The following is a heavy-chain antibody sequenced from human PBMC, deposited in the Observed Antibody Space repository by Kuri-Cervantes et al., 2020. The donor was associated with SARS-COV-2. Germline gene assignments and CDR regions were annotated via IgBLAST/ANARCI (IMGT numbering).Heavy chain of an antibody. CDR2: IYYSGST. J-gene: IGHJ4*02. CDR3: ARYNWGYIDY. D-gene: IGHD1-1*01. CDR1: GGSISSHY. V-gene: IGHV4-59*11. Sequence: SETLSLTCTVSGGSISSHYWSWIRQPPGKGLEWIGYIYYSGSTNYNPSLKSRVTISVDTSKNQFSLKLSSVTAADTAVYYCARYNWGYIDYWGQGTLVTVSS.